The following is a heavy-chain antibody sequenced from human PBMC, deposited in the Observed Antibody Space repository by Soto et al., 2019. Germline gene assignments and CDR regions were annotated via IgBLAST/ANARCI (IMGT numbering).Heavy chain of an antibody. CDR1: GGSFSGYY. Sequence: PSETLSLTCAVYGGSFSGYYWGWMRQPPGKGLEWIASFFIGGNTYYNPSLKSRVTISVDTSKNQFSLKLSSVTAADTAVYYCARSPGFTVVTGEYYFDYWGQGTLVTVSS. D-gene: IGHD7-27*01. CDR2: FFIGGNT. J-gene: IGHJ4*02. V-gene: IGHV4-34*12. CDR3: ARSPGFTVVTGEYYFDY.